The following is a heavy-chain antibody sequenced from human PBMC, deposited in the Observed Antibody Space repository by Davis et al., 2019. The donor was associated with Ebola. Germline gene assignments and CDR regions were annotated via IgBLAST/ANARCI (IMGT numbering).Heavy chain of an antibody. Sequence: SETLSLACAVYGGSFSDYYWTWIRQSPGKGLEWIGEIHHSGSTNYNPSLKSRVTISVDTSKNQFSLKLSSVTAADTAVYYCARQPTVSDFDYWGQGTLVTVSS. CDR1: GGSFSDYY. J-gene: IGHJ4*02. CDR2: IHHSGST. V-gene: IGHV4-34*01. CDR3: ARQPTVSDFDY. D-gene: IGHD4-17*01.